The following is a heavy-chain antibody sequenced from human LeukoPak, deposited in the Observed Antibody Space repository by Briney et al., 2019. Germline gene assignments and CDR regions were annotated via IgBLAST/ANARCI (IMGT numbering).Heavy chain of an antibody. Sequence: ASVKVSCKASGGTFSSYAISWVRQAPGQGLEWMGGIIPIFGTANYAQKFQGRVTITADESTSTAYMELSSLRSEDPAVYYCASEYGSGSYYTYYYYYMDVWGKGTTVTVSS. D-gene: IGHD3-10*01. J-gene: IGHJ6*03. CDR2: IIPIFGTA. CDR3: ASEYGSGSYYTYYYYYMDV. CDR1: GGTFSSYA. V-gene: IGHV1-69*13.